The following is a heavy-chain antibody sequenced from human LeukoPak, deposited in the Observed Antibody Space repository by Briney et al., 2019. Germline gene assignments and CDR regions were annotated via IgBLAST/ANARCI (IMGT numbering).Heavy chain of an antibody. CDR2: IYSGGNT. D-gene: IGHD2-15*01. J-gene: IGHJ3*01. V-gene: IGHV3-66*01. CDR3: ARGEEGAGSLAD. CDR1: GFTVSSNY. Sequence: QPGGSLRLSCAASGFTVSSNYMSWVRQAPGKGLEWVSVIYSGGNTYNADSVKGRFTTSRDISKNTLYLQMNSLRAEDTAVYYCARGEEGAGSLADWGQGTMVSVFS.